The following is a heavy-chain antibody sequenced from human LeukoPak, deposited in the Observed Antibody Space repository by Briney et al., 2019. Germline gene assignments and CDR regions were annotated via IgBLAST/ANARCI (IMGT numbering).Heavy chain of an antibody. Sequence: GESLKISCKGSGYSITSYWIAWVRQMPGKGLEWIGIIYPADSDTRYSPSFQGQVTISADKSISTAYLQWSSLKASDTAMYYCARRGYCSSTSCSVSPFDYWGQGTLVTVSS. D-gene: IGHD2-2*01. CDR2: IYPADSDT. CDR3: ARRGYCSSTSCSVSPFDY. J-gene: IGHJ4*02. V-gene: IGHV5-51*01. CDR1: GYSITSYW.